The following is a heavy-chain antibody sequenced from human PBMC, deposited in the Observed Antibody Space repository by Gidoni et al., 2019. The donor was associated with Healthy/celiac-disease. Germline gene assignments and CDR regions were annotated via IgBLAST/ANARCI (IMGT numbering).Heavy chain of an antibody. Sequence: EVQLVESGGGLVQPGGSLRLSCAASGFTFSSYSMNWVRQAPGKGLEWISYISSSSTTIYYADSVKGRFTISRDNAKNSLFLQMNSLRDEDTAVYYCAREIEGSIITFGGGLDYWGQGTRVTVSS. J-gene: IGHJ4*02. CDR2: ISSSSTTI. CDR1: GFTFSSYS. D-gene: IGHD3-16*01. CDR3: AREIEGSIITFGGGLDY. V-gene: IGHV3-48*02.